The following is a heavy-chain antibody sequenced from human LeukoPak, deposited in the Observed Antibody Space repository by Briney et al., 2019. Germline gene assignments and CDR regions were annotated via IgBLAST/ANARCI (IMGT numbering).Heavy chain of an antibody. J-gene: IGHJ4*02. CDR3: ARLDYGDRFGY. D-gene: IGHD4-17*01. Sequence: SETLSLTCTVSGVSISSYYWSWIRQPPGKGLEWIGYIYYSGSTNYNPSLKSRVTISVDTSKNQFSLKLSSVTAADTAVYYCARLDYGDRFGYWGQGTLVTVSS. V-gene: IGHV4-59*08. CDR1: GVSISSYY. CDR2: IYYSGST.